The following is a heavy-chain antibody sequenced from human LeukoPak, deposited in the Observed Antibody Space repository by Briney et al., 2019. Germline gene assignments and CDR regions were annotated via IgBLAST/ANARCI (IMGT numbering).Heavy chain of an antibody. CDR3: ARGSDRRWLQLDS. V-gene: IGHV3-53*05. D-gene: IGHD5-24*01. J-gene: IGHJ4*02. CDR1: GFTVSSNY. CDR2: IDSGGST. Sequence: PGGSLRLSCAASGFTVSSNYMSWVRQAPGKGLEWVSVIDSGGSTYYADSVKGRFTISRDNSKNTLYLQMNSLRAEDTAVYYCARGSDRRWLQLDSWGQGTLVTVSS.